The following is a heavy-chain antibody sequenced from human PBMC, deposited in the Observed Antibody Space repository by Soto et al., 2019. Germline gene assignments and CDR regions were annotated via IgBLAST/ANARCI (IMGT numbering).Heavy chain of an antibody. V-gene: IGHV4-30-2*01. CDR1: GGSISSCCYS. Sequence: TLSLTCAVSGGSISSCCYSWSWIRQPPGKGLEWIGYIYDSGSTYYNPSLKSRVTISVDRSKNQFSLKLSSVTPADTAVYYCSRFNWRSPRPFDYWGPGSLVIVSS. J-gene: IGHJ4*02. CDR2: IYDSGST. CDR3: SRFNWRSPRPFDY. D-gene: IGHD1-20*01.